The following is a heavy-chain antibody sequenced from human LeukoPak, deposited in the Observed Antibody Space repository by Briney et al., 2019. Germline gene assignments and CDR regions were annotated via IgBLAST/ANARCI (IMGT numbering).Heavy chain of an antibody. CDR1: GYTFTSSD. CDR3: ARDPCSSTSCYIFGY. CDR2: MNPNSGNT. V-gene: IGHV1-8*01. D-gene: IGHD2-2*02. Sequence: GASVKVSCKASGYTFTSSDINWVRQATGQGLEWLGWMNPNSGNTGSAQKFQGRLTMTRNTSISTAYMELSSLRSEDTAVYYCARDPCSSTSCYIFGYWGQGTLVTVSS. J-gene: IGHJ4*02.